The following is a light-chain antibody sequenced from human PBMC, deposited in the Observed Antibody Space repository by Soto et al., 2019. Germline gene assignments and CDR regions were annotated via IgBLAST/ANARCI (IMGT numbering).Light chain of an antibody. CDR2: EDN. V-gene: IGLV6-57*01. CDR3: QSYDATNQV. Sequence: NFMLTQPHSVSGSPGKTVIISCTRSSGSIASNYVQWYQQRPGSSPTTLIYEDNQRPSGVPDRFSGSIDSSSNSASLTISGLETEDEADYYCQSYDATNQVFGGGTKRTVL. J-gene: IGLJ3*02. CDR1: SGSIASNY.